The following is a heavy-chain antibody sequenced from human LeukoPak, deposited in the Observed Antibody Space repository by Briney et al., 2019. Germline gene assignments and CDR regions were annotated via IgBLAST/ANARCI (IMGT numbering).Heavy chain of an antibody. D-gene: IGHD2-2*01. CDR2: IIPIFGTA. CDR1: GGTFSSYA. CDR3: ARGCSSTSCFRGDNWFDP. V-gene: IGHV1-69*05. Sequence: GSSVKVSCKASGGTFSSYAISWVRQAPGQGLEWMGGIIPIFGTANYAQKFQGRVTITTDESTSTAYMELSSLRSEDTAVYYCARGCSSTSCFRGDNWFDPWGQGTLVTVSS. J-gene: IGHJ5*02.